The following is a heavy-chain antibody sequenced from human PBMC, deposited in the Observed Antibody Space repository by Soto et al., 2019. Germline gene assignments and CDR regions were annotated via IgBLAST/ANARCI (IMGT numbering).Heavy chain of an antibody. CDR1: GYTFTSYA. J-gene: IGHJ5*02. D-gene: IGHD1-26*01. V-gene: IGHV1-3*01. Sequence: ASVKVSCKASGYTFTSYAMHWVRQAPGQRLEWMGWINAGNGNTKYSQKFQGRVTITRDTSASTAYMELSSLRSEDTAVYYCARVNALGATLGWFEPSGQGTMVTVSS. CDR2: INAGNGNT. CDR3: ARVNALGATLGWFEP.